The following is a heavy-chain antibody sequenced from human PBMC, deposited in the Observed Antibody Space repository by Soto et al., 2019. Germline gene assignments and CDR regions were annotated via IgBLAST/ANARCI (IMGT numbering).Heavy chain of an antibody. CDR1: GYSFSSLG. D-gene: IGHD5-12*01. J-gene: IGHJ4*02. Sequence: ASVKVSCKASGYSFSSLGISWVRQAPGQGLEWMGWISGYTGKTNYVQKFQGRVTMTTDTSTRTAYLELRSLGSDDTAVYYCARGGPGYIDFDYWGQGTLVTVSS. CDR3: ARGGPGYIDFDY. V-gene: IGHV1-18*01. CDR2: ISGYTGKT.